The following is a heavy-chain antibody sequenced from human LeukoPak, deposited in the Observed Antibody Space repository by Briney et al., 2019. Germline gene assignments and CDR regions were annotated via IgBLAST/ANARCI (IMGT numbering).Heavy chain of an antibody. Sequence: SSETLSLTCTVSGGSISSYYWSWIRQPAGKGLEWIGRIYTSGSTNYNPSLKSRVTMSVDTSKNQFSLKLSSVTAADTAVYYCASETISYDSSGYYYRRFDYWGQGTLVTVSS. D-gene: IGHD3-22*01. CDR2: IYTSGST. J-gene: IGHJ4*02. CDR3: ASETISYDSSGYYYRRFDY. CDR1: GGSISSYY. V-gene: IGHV4-4*07.